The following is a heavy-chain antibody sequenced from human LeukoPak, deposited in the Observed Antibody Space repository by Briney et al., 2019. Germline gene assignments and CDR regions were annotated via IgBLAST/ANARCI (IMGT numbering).Heavy chain of an antibody. V-gene: IGHV4-4*07. D-gene: IGHD3-22*01. Sequence: SETLSLTCTVSGGSISSYYWSWIRQPAGKGLEWIGRIYTSGSTNYNPSLKSRVTMSVDTSKNQFSLKLSSVTAADTAVYYCARDDEPYCYDSSGYYTGWFDPWGQGTLVTVSS. J-gene: IGHJ5*02. CDR3: ARDDEPYCYDSSGYYTGWFDP. CDR1: GGSISSYY. CDR2: IYTSGST.